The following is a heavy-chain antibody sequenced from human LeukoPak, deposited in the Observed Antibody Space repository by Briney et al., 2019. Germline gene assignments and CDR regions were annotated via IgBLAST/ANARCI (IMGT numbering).Heavy chain of an antibody. D-gene: IGHD3-3*01. CDR2: FDPEDGET. J-gene: IGHJ4*02. CDR3: ATDLPIYDFWSGYFDY. V-gene: IGHV1-24*01. CDR1: GCTLTELS. Sequence: ASVKVSCKVSGCTLTELSMHWVRQAPGKGLEWMGGFDPEDGETIYAQKFQGRVTMTEDTSTDTAYMELSSLRSEDTAVYYCATDLPIYDFWSGYFDYWGQGTLVTVSS.